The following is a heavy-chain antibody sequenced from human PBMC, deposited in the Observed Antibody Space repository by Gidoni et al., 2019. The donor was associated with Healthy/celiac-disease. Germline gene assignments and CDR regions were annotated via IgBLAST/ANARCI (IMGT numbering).Heavy chain of an antibody. D-gene: IGHD4-17*01. CDR1: GGSFSGYY. V-gene: IGHV4-34*01. J-gene: IGHJ4*02. Sequence: QVQLQQWGAGLLKPSETLSLTCAVYGGSFSGYYWRWIRQPPGKGLEWIGEINHSGSTNYNPFLKSRVTISVDTSKNQFSLKLSSVTAADTAVYYCARGHLGDLKTGADFDYWGQGTLVTVSS. CDR2: INHSGST. CDR3: ARGHLGDLKTGADFDY.